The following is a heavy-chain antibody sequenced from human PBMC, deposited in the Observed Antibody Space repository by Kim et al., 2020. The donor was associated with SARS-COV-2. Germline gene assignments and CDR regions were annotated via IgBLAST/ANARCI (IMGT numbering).Heavy chain of an antibody. D-gene: IGHD5-12*01. Sequence: ASVKVSCKASGYTFAKYEINWVRQATGQGLEWMGWMSPKSGNSGCAQKFHDRVTMTRDVATSEVYLELSSLRSEDTASYYCVRATRGYDDYYYYYMDVWGKGTSVTVSS. CDR1: GYTFAKYE. CDR2: MSPKSGNS. V-gene: IGHV1-8*01. CDR3: VRATRGYDDYYYYYMDV. J-gene: IGHJ6*03.